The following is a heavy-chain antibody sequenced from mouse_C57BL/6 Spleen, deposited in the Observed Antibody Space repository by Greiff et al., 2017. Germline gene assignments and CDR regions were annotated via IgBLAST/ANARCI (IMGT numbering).Heavy chain of an antibody. CDR3: AREEGSSFYYYAMDY. CDR1: GYTFTDYY. J-gene: IGHJ4*01. Sequence: VKLMESGAELVRPGASVKLSCKASGYTFTDYYINWVKQRPGQGLEWIARIYPGSGNTYYNEKLKGKATLTAEKSSSTAYMQLSSLTSEDSAVYFCAREEGSSFYYYAMDYWGQGTSVTVSS. V-gene: IGHV1-76*01. CDR2: IYPGSGNT. D-gene: IGHD1-1*01.